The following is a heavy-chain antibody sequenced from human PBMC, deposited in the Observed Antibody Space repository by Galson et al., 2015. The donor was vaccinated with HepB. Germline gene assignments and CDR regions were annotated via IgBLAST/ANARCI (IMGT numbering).Heavy chain of an antibody. CDR1: GFTFSSYA. CDR2: ISGSGSNT. Sequence: SLRLSCAASGFTFSSYAMGWVRQAPGKGLEWVSTISGSGSNTYYADSVKGRFTISRDNSKNTLFLQMNSLRAEDTAVYYCAKGCGRTCYSDFDYWGQGILVTVSS. V-gene: IGHV3-23*01. D-gene: IGHD2-21*02. CDR3: AKGCGRTCYSDFDY. J-gene: IGHJ4*02.